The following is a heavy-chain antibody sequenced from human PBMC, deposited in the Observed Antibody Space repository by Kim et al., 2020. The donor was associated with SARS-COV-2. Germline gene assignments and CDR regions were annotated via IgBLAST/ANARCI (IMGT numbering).Heavy chain of an antibody. CDR1: GGSFSGYY. J-gene: IGHJ5*02. V-gene: IGHV4-34*01. Sequence: SETLSLTCAVYGGSFSGYYWSWIRQPPGKGLEWIGEINHSGSTNYNPSLKSRVTISVDTSKNKFSLKLSSVTAADTAVYYCARMGIRYFDWLFQDNWFDPWGQGTLVTVSS. CDR3: ARMGIRYFDWLFQDNWFDP. D-gene: IGHD3-9*01. CDR2: INHSGST.